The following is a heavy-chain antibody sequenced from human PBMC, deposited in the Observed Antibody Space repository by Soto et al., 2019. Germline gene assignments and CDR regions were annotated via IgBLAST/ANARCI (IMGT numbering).Heavy chain of an antibody. CDR3: ARVTPPGTTRYYYMDV. CDR1: GGSISSYY. Sequence: SETLSLTCTVSGGSISSYYWSWIRQPPGKGLEWIGYIYYSGSTNYNPSLKSRVTISVDTSKNQFSLKLSSVTAADTAVYYCARVTPPGTTRYYYMDVWGKGTTVTVSS. D-gene: IGHD1-7*01. J-gene: IGHJ6*03. V-gene: IGHV4-59*01. CDR2: IYYSGST.